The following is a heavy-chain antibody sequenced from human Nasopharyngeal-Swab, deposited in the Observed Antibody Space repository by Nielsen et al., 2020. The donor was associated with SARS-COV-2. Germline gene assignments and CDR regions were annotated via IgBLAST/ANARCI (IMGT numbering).Heavy chain of an antibody. CDR1: GLTFRSYA. J-gene: IGHJ4*02. CDR3: ASDYGDYGY. V-gene: IGHV3-23*01. Sequence: GGPLRLSWAASGLTFRSYAMSWVRQAPGKGLEWVSAISGSGGSTYYADSVKGRFTISRDNSKNTLYLQMNSLRAEDTAVYSGASDYGDYGYWGQGTLVTVSS. D-gene: IGHD4-17*01. CDR2: ISGSGGST.